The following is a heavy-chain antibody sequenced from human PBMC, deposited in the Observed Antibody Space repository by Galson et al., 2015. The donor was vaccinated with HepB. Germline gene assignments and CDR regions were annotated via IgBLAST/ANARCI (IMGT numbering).Heavy chain of an antibody. CDR1: GGSISNYY. D-gene: IGHD1-26*01. Sequence: SETLSLTCTVSGGSISNYYWIWVRQPPGKGLEWIGYIYFTGNTNYNPSLKSRVSISVDTSKNQFSLKLSSVTAADTAVYYCARTRGPVGGVGDCWGQGTLVTVSS. CDR2: IYFTGNT. V-gene: IGHV4-59*01. CDR3: ARTRGPVGGVGDC. J-gene: IGHJ4*02.